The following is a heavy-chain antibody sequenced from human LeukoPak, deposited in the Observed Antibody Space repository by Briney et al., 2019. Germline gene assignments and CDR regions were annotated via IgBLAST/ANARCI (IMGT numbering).Heavy chain of an antibody. CDR2: IYHSGST. CDR1: GYSISSGYY. D-gene: IGHD3-22*01. V-gene: IGHV4-38-2*02. Sequence: PSETLSLTCTVSGYSISSGYYWGWIRQPPGQGLEWIGSIYHSGSTYYNPSLKSRVTISVDTSKNQFSLKLSSVTAADTAVYYCARTHYYDSSGYYGFDYWGQGTLVTVSS. J-gene: IGHJ4*02. CDR3: ARTHYYDSSGYYGFDY.